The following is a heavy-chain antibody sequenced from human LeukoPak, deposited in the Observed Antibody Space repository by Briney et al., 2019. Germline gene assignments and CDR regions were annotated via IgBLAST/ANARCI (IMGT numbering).Heavy chain of an antibody. CDR3: ARDGIVVGTTTFDY. V-gene: IGHV3-48*03. CDR1: GFTFSTYE. J-gene: IGHJ4*02. CDR2: ISTSGSTI. Sequence: PGGSLRPSCAASGFTFSTYEMNWVRQAPGKGLEWVSYISTSGSTIYYADSVKGRFTISRDNAKNSLYLQMNSLRAEDTAVYYCARDGIVVGTTTFDYWGQGTLVTVSS. D-gene: IGHD1-26*01.